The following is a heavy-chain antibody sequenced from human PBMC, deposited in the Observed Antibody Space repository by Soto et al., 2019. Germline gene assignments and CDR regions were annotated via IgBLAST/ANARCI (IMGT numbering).Heavy chain of an antibody. CDR2: IIPIFGTA. CDR1: GYTFTSYA. V-gene: IGHV1-69*13. CDR3: LISPAGTDRTRWFDP. J-gene: IGHJ5*02. D-gene: IGHD6-19*01. Sequence: SVKVSCKASGYTFTSYAMHWVRQAPGQRLEWMGGIIPIFGTANYAQKFQGRVTITADESTSTAYMELSSLRSEDTAVYYCLISPAGTDRTRWFDPWGQGTLVTVSS.